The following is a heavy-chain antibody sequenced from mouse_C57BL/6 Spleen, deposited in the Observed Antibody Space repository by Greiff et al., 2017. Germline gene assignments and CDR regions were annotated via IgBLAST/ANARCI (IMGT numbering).Heavy chain of an antibody. CDR3: ARRGVDC. J-gene: IGHJ2*01. CDR2: INPSSGYS. V-gene: IGHV1-4*01. CDR1: GYTFTSYT. Sequence: QVQLQQSGAELARPGASVKMSCKASGYTFTSYTMHWVKQRPGQGLERIGYINPSSGYSKYNQKFKDKATLTADKSSSTADMQLSSLTAGGSAVYYCARRGVDCWDQGTTHTVAS.